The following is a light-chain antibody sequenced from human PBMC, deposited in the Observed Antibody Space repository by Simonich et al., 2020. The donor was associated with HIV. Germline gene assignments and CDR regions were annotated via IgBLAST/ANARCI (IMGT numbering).Light chain of an antibody. CDR3: QQRSSWLIT. V-gene: IGKV3-11*01. J-gene: IGKJ5*01. Sequence: EIVLTQSPATLSLSPGVRATLSCRASQNISSYLAWYQQKPGQAPRLLIYDASNRATDIPARFSGSGSGTDFTLTISSLEPEDFAVYYCQQRSSWLITFGQGTRLGIK. CDR1: QNISSY. CDR2: DAS.